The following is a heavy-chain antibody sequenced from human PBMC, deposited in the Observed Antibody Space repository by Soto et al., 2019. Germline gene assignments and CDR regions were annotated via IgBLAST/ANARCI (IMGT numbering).Heavy chain of an antibody. Sequence: EVQLVESGGALVQPGGSLRLTCATSGFTFSNYWMTWVRQAPGKGLEWVANINKDGSQKSFVDSVKGRFTISRDNAKSSLYLQMYSLRAEDTAIYYCVKEIAAAQWGQGTLVTVSS. CDR3: VKEIAAAQ. CDR2: INKDGSQK. V-gene: IGHV3-7*01. D-gene: IGHD6-25*01. CDR1: GFTFSNYW. J-gene: IGHJ4*02.